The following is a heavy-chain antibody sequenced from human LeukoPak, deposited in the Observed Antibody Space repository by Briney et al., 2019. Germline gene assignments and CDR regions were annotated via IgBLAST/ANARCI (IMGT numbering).Heavy chain of an antibody. J-gene: IGHJ3*02. D-gene: IGHD3-22*01. CDR2: IYYSGST. CDR3: ARGSSWSYYDSSGYYAFDI. V-gene: IGHV4-59*12. Sequence: SETLSLTCTVSGGSISSYYWSWIRQPSGKGLEWIGYIYYSGSTNYNPSLKSRVTISVDTSKNQFSLKLSSVTAADTAVYYCARGSSWSYYDSSGYYAFDIWGQGTMVTVSS. CDR1: GGSISSYY.